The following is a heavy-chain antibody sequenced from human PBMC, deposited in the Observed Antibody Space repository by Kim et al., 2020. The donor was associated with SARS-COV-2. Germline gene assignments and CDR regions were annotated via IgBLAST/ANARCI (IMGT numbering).Heavy chain of an antibody. CDR3: ARPNYYGSGTYYFDY. V-gene: IGHV4-39*07. D-gene: IGHD3-10*01. J-gene: IGHJ4*02. CDR1: GGSISSSSYY. Sequence: SETLSLTCTVSGGSISSSSYYWGWIRQPPGKGLEWIGSIYYSGSTYYNPSLKSRVTISVDTSKNQFSLKLSSVTAADTAVYYCARPNYYGSGTYYFDYWGQGTLVTVSS. CDR2: IYYSGST.